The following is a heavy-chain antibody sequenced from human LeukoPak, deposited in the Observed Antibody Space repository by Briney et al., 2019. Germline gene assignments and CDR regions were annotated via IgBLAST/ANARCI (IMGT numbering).Heavy chain of an antibody. D-gene: IGHD5-12*01. CDR2: IRGGVDNT. J-gene: IGHJ3*02. CDR1: GGSISSSSYY. V-gene: IGHV3-23*01. Sequence: SSETLSLTCTVSGGSISSSSYYWGWIRQAPGKGLEWVSGIRGGVDNTYYADSVKGRFIISRDNSKNTLYLQMNSLRAEDTAVYYCAKHFKENKVATSYAAFDIWGQGTMVTVSS. CDR3: AKHFKENKVATSYAAFDI.